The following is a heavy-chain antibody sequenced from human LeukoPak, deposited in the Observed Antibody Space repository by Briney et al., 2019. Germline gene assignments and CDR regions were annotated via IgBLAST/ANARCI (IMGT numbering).Heavy chain of an antibody. D-gene: IGHD3-10*01. J-gene: IGHJ4*02. CDR2: IFYSGGT. CDR3: ARGASYYFGSGMSYYFDY. CDR1: GGSISGHY. Sequence: SETLSLTCTASGGSISGHYWSWIRQPPGKGLEWIGFIFYSGGTNYNPSLKSRVTISVDTSKNQFSLRLSSVTAADTAVYYCARGASYYFGSGMSYYFDYWGQGTLVTVSS. V-gene: IGHV4-59*11.